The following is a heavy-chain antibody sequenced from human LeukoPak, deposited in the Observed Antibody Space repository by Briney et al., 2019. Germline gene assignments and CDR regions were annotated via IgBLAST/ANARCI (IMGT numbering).Heavy chain of an antibody. D-gene: IGHD3-22*01. Sequence: PSETLSLTCAVYGGSFSGYYWSWIRQPPGKGLEWIGEINHSGSTNYNPSLKSRVTISVDTPKNQFSLKLSSVTAADTAVYYCARGREERYYYDSSGYYDYWGQGTLVTVSS. CDR2: INHSGST. CDR3: ARGREERYYYDSSGYYDY. CDR1: GGSFSGYY. J-gene: IGHJ4*02. V-gene: IGHV4-34*01.